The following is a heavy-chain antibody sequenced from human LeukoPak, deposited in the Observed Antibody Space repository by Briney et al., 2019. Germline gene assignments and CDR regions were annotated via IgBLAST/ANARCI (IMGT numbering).Heavy chain of an antibody. V-gene: IGHV3-30*02. J-gene: IGHJ4*02. CDR2: IRYDGSNK. D-gene: IGHD3-3*01. CDR3: AKDFITIFGVVTPIPAD. Sequence: PGGSLRLSCAASGFTFSSYGMHWVRQAPGKGLEWVAFIRYDGSNKYYADSVKGRFTISRDNSKNTLYLQMNSLRAEDTAVYYCAKDFITIFGVVTPIPADWGQGTLVTVSS. CDR1: GFTFSSYG.